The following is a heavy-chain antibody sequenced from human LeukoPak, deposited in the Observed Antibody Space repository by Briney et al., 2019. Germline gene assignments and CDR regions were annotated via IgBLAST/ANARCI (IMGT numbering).Heavy chain of an antibody. CDR2: ISYDGSNK. V-gene: IGHV3-30-3*01. Sequence: GGSLRLSCAASGFTFSSYAMHWVRQAPGKGLEWGAVISYDGSNKYYADSVKGRFTISRDNSKNTLYLQMNSLRAEDTAVYYCARAPSGYYYVFDSYFDYWGQGTLVTVSS. CDR1: GFTFSSYA. D-gene: IGHD3-22*01. CDR3: ARAPSGYYYVFDSYFDY. J-gene: IGHJ4*02.